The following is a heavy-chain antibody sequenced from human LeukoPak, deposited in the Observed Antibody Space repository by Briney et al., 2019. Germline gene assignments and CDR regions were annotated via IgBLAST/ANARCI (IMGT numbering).Heavy chain of an antibody. Sequence: SETLSLTCAVSGGSISSYYWSWIRQPPGEGLEWIGYIYTSGSTNYNPSLKSRVTISVDTSKNQFSLKLSSVTAADTAVYYCARETYSSSVDYWGQGTLVTVSS. J-gene: IGHJ4*02. CDR3: ARETYSSSVDY. CDR2: IYTSGST. CDR1: GGSISSYY. V-gene: IGHV4-4*09. D-gene: IGHD6-6*01.